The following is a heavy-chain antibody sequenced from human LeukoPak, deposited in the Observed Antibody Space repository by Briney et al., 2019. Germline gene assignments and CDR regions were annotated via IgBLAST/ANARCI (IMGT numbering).Heavy chain of an antibody. D-gene: IGHD2-8*01. CDR3: ARSCCHLGYCNNGVCGDV. J-gene: IGHJ6*04. CDR1: GYTFTSYA. CDR2: INTNTGNP. Sequence: GASVKVSCKASGYTFTSYAMNWVRQAPGQGLEWMGWINTNTGNPTYAQGFTGRFVFSLDTSVSTAYLQISSLKAEDTAVYYCARSCCHLGYCNNGVCGDVWGKGTTVTVSS. V-gene: IGHV7-4-1*02.